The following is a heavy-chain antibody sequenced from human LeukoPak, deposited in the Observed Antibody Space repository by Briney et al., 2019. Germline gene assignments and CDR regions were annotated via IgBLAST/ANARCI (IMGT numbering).Heavy chain of an antibody. V-gene: IGHV4-39*01. D-gene: IGHD3-10*01. J-gene: IGHJ4*02. Sequence: SETLSLTCTVSGGSISNSGYYWGWIRQPPGKGLEWIGNIYYSGSTYYNPSLKSRVTISVDTSKNQFSLKLSSVTAADTAVYYCARQGWFGELLSPLDYWGQGTLVTVSS. CDR1: GGSISNSGYY. CDR3: ARQGWFGELLSPLDY. CDR2: IYYSGST.